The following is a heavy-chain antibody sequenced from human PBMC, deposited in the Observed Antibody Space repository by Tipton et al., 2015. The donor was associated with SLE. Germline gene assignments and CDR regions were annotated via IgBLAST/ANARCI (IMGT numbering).Heavy chain of an antibody. CDR1: GVIFSTLA. D-gene: IGHD2/OR15-2a*01. CDR2: IRGSGGST. J-gene: IGHJ3*02. V-gene: IGHV3-23*01. CDR3: TRVESTSWAFDI. Sequence: GSLRLSCAASGVIFSTLAMSWVRQAPGKGLEWVSGIRGSGGSTYYADSVKGRFTISRDNSKNTLYLQMNSLRAEDTAVYYCTRVESTSWAFDIWGQGTIVTVSS.